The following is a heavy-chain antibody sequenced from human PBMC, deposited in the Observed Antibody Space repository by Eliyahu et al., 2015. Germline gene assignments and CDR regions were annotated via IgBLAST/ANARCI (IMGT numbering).Heavy chain of an antibody. CDR1: GFPFSSYA. V-gene: IGHV3-23*01. D-gene: IGHD3-16*02. J-gene: IGHJ3*02. CDR3: AKSRRMITFGGVIVDAFDI. CDR2: ISGSGGST. Sequence: EVQLLESGGGLVQPGGSLRLSCAAXGFPFSSYAMXWVRQAPGKWLEWVSAISGSGGSTYYADSVKGRFTISRDNSKNTLYLQMNSLRAEDTAVYYCAKSRRMITFGGVIVDAFDIWGQGTMVTVSS.